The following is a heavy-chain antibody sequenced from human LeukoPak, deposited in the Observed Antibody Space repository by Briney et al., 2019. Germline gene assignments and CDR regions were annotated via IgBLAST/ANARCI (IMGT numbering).Heavy chain of an antibody. D-gene: IGHD3-3*01. CDR2: INPNSGGT. Sequence: GASVKVSCKASGGTFSSYAISWVRQAPGQGLEWMGWINPNSGGTNYAQKFQGRVTMTRDTSISTAYMELSRLRSDDTAVYYCARDGGYFWSGYYPNNWFDPWGQGTLVTVSS. J-gene: IGHJ5*02. CDR1: GGTFSSYA. CDR3: ARDGGYFWSGYYPNNWFDP. V-gene: IGHV1-2*02.